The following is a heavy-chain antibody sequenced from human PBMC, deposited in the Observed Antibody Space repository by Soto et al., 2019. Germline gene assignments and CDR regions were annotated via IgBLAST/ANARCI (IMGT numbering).Heavy chain of an antibody. J-gene: IGHJ4*02. Sequence: EEQLVESGGDLVQPGGSLRLSCAASGFTVSNNYMSWVRQAPGKGLEWVSLSYSGGRTYYADSVKGRFTISRDSSKNRLSFQMKSRRAEDTAMYYCAAYSHKGYWGQGTLVTVSS. D-gene: IGHD3-16*01. CDR3: AAYSHKGY. CDR1: GFTVSNNY. CDR2: SYSGGRT. V-gene: IGHV3-66*01.